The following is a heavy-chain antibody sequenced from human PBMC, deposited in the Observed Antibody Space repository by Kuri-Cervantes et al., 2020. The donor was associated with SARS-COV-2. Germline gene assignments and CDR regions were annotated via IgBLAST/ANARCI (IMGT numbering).Heavy chain of an antibody. CDR2: ISGSGGST. J-gene: IGHJ3*02. CDR3: AKGTPEYQLRAFDI. D-gene: IGHD2-2*01. Sequence: ETLSLTCAASGFTFSSYAMSWVRQAPGKGLEWVSAISGSGGSTYYADSVKGRFTISRDNSKNTLYLQMNSLRAEDTAVYYCAKGTPEYQLRAFDIWGQGTMVTVSS. CDR1: GFTFSSYA. V-gene: IGHV3-23*01.